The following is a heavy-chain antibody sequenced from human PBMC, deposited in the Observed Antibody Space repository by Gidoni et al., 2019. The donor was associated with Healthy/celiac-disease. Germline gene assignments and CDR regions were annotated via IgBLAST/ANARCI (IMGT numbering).Heavy chain of an antibody. D-gene: IGHD2-2*01. V-gene: IGHV3-30*18. CDR2: ISYDGSNK. CDR1: GFTFSSYG. CDR3: AKQSNPAGVFDY. Sequence: QVQLVESGGGVVQPGRSLRLSCAASGFTFSSYGMHWVRQAPGKGLEWVAVISYDGSNKYYADSVKGRFTISRDNSKNTLYLQMNSLRAEDTAVYYCAKQSNPAGVFDYWGQGTLVTVSS. J-gene: IGHJ4*02.